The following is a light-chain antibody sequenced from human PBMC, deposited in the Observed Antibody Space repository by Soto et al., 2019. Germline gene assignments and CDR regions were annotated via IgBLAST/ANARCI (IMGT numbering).Light chain of an antibody. CDR1: NIGRKS. CDR2: YDS. Sequence: SYELTQPPSVSVAPGETARITCGGNNIGRKSVHWYHQKPGQAPVLVIYYDSDRPSGIPERFSGSNSGNTPPLTITRVEAGDGTDYYCQVWGRNSAHSVFGERAKRTVL. J-gene: IGLJ2*01. V-gene: IGLV3-21*01. CDR3: QVWGRNSAHSV.